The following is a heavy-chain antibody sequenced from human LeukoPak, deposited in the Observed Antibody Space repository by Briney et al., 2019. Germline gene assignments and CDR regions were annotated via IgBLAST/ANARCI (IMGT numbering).Heavy chain of an antibody. CDR3: ARDLGYYGDLDY. D-gene: IGHD4-17*01. J-gene: IGHJ4*02. V-gene: IGHV3-21*01. CDR2: ITSSSSYI. Sequence: GGSLRLSCAASGFTFSSYSMSWVRQAPGKGLEWVSSITSSSSYIYYADSVKGRFTISRDNAKNSLYLQMNSLRAEDTAVYYCARDLGYYGDLDYWGQGTLVTVSS. CDR1: GFTFSSYS.